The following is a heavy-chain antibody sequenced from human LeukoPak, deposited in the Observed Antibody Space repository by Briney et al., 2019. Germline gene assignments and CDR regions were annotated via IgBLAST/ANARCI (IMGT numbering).Heavy chain of an antibody. Sequence: SGPALVKPTQTLTLTCTFSGFSLSTSGMCVSWIRQPPGKALEWLARIDWDDDKYYITSLKTRLTISKDTSKNQVVLTMTNMDPVDTATYYCARVRSGWYVIDYWGQGTLVTVSS. J-gene: IGHJ4*02. CDR3: ARVRSGWYVIDY. CDR2: IDWDDDK. CDR1: GFSLSTSGMC. D-gene: IGHD6-19*01. V-gene: IGHV2-70*11.